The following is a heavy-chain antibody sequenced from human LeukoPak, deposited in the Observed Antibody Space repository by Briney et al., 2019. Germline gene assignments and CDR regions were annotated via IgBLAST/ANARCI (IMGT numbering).Heavy chain of an antibody. D-gene: IGHD2-2*01. Sequence: ASVRVSCKASGYTFTSYDINWVRQATGQGLEWMGWMNPNSGKTGYAQKFQGRVTITRNTSISTAYMELSSLRSEDTAVYYCARGVRIVVVPAAIANWYYFDYWGQGTLVTVSS. CDR2: MNPNSGKT. CDR1: GYTFTSYD. CDR3: ARGVRIVVVPAAIANWYYFDY. J-gene: IGHJ4*02. V-gene: IGHV1-8*03.